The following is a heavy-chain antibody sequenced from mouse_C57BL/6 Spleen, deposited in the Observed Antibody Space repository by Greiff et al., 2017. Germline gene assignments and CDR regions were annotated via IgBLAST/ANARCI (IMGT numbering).Heavy chain of an antibody. J-gene: IGHJ4*01. D-gene: IGHD6-1*01. V-gene: IGHV1-80*01. Sequence: QVQLKESGAELVKPGASVKISCKASGYAFSSYWMNWVKQRPGKGLEWIGHIYPGNGDTNYNGKFKSKATLTADKSSSTAYMQLSSLTSEDSAVYFCARGSSNYAMEDWGQGTSVTVAS. CDR2: IYPGNGDT. CDR3: ARGSSNYAMED. CDR1: GYAFSSYW.